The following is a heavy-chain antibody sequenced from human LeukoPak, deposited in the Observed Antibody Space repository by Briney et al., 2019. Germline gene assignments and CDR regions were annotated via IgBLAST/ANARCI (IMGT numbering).Heavy chain of an antibody. J-gene: IGHJ4*02. CDR3: ARVRSEIRGVSSSIDH. CDR1: GYTFTGYF. V-gene: IGHV1-2*02. CDR2: INPNNGGT. Sequence: ASVKVSCKASGYTFTGYFIHWVRQAPGQGLEWMGWINPNNGGTNYAQKFQGRVTMTRDTSISTGYMELSRLKSDDTAVYYCARVRSEIRGVSSSIDHWGQGTLVTVSS. D-gene: IGHD2-15*01.